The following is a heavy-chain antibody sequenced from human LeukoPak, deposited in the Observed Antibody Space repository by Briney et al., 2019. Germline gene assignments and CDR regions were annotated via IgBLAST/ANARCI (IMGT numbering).Heavy chain of an antibody. CDR3: ARVPFYYYDSSGYYDYYGMDV. CDR2: INHSGST. CDR1: GGSFSGYY. V-gene: IGHV4-34*01. J-gene: IGHJ6*02. Sequence: PSETLSLTCAVYGGSFSGYYWSWIRQPPGKGLEWIWEINHSGSTNYNASLKSRVTISVDTSKNQFSLKLSSVTAADTAVYYCARVPFYYYDSSGYYDYYGMDVWGQGTTVTVSS. D-gene: IGHD3-22*01.